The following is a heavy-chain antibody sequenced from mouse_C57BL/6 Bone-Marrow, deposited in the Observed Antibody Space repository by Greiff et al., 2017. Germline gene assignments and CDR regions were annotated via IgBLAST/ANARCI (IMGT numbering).Heavy chain of an antibody. CDR2: IYPRDGST. D-gene: IGHD1-1*01. CDR3: ARYRSSWYYAMDY. J-gene: IGHJ4*01. V-gene: IGHV1-85*01. CDR1: GYTFTSYD. Sequence: QVQLQQSGPELVKPGASVKLSCKASGYTFTSYDINWVKQRPGQGLEWIGWIYPRDGSTKYNEKFKGKATLTVDTSSSTAYMEHHSLTSEDSAVYFCARYRSSWYYAMDYWGQGTSVTVSS.